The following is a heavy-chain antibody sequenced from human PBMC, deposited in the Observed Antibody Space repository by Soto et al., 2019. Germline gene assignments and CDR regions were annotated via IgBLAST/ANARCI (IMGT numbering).Heavy chain of an antibody. CDR1: GFTFSSYG. V-gene: IGHV3-33*01. Sequence: LRLSCAASGFTFSSYGMHWVRQAPGKGLEWVAVIWYDGSNKYYADSVKGRFTISRDNSKNTLYLQMNSLRAEDTAVYYCARGLVGDYITLGYWGQGTLGAVSS. D-gene: IGHD4-17*01. J-gene: IGHJ4*02. CDR3: ARGLVGDYITLGY. CDR2: IWYDGSNK.